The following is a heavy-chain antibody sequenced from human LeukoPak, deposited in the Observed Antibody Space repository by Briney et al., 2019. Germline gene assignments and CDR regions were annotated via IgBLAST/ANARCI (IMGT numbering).Heavy chain of an antibody. CDR1: GFTFRSYG. Sequence: PGRSLRLSCAASGFTFRSYGMHWVRQAPGKGLEWVAVIWYDGSNKYYADSVKGRFTVSRDNSKNTLYLQMNSLRAEDTAVYYCARAVAAADSYWGRGTLVTVSS. CDR3: ARAVAAADSY. D-gene: IGHD6-13*01. CDR2: IWYDGSNK. V-gene: IGHV3-33*01. J-gene: IGHJ4*02.